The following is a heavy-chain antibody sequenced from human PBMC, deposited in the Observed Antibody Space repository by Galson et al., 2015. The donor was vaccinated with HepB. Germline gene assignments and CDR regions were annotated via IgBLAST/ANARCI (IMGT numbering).Heavy chain of an antibody. CDR1: GFPFRHAW. Sequence: SLRLSCAVSGFPFRHAWMTWARQAPGKGLEGVGRVKSNADGGTADYAAPVKGRFTMSRDDSKDTVYLQMNSLKTEDTAVYYCTTDRPRGAGRELGELLPRAYYYYYYGMDVWGQGTAVTVSS. V-gene: IGHV3-15*01. J-gene: IGHJ6*02. CDR2: VKSNADGGTA. CDR3: TTDRPRGAGRELGELLPRAYYYYYYGMDV. D-gene: IGHD3-10*01.